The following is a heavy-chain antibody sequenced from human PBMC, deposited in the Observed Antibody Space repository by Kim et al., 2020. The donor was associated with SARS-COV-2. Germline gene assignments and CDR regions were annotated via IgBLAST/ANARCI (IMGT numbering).Heavy chain of an antibody. J-gene: IGHJ3*02. Sequence: NDEQKFQGRVTMTRDTSISTAYMELGRLRSDDTAVYYCARRLGDFDAFDIWGQGTMVTVSS. V-gene: IGHV1-2*02. D-gene: IGHD3-10*01. CDR3: ARRLGDFDAFDI.